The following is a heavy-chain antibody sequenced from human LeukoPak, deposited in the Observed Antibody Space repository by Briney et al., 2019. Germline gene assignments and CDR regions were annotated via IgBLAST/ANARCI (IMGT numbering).Heavy chain of an antibody. J-gene: IGHJ5*02. CDR1: GGSVSGYY. CDR2: IYYSGST. Sequence: SETLFLTCTVSGGSVSGYYWSWIRQPPGKGLEWIGYIYYSGSTNYHPSLKSRVTISVDTSENQFSLKLTSVTAADTAVYYCARDREYSSSGLVWFDPWGHGILVTVSS. D-gene: IGHD6-6*01. CDR3: ARDREYSSSGLVWFDP. V-gene: IGHV4-59*02.